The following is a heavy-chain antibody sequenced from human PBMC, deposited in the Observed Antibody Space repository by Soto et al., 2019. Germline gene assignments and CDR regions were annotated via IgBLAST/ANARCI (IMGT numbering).Heavy chain of an antibody. Sequence: GGSLRLSCAASGFTFRTYSMNWVRQAPGKGLEWVSSISSSTYIYYADSVKGRFTISRDNAKNSLYMQLTSLRAEDTAVYYCARDQVGPLYYYYYGMDVWGQGTTVTVSS. CDR3: ARDQVGPLYYYYYGMDV. CDR1: GFTFRTYS. J-gene: IGHJ6*02. D-gene: IGHD1-26*01. CDR2: ISSSTYI. V-gene: IGHV3-21*01.